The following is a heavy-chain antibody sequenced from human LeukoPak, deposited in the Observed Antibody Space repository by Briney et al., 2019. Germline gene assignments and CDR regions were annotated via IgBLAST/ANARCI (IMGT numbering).Heavy chain of an antibody. V-gene: IGHV1-18*01. Sequence: ASVKVSCKASGYTFHNYGISWVRQAPGQGLEWMGWISPYSGNTDYTERLQGRVTMTTDTSTTTAFTELRSLRSDDTAVYYCARTSGVSAAGSPYYFGYWGQGTLVTVSS. CDR1: GYTFHNYG. J-gene: IGHJ4*02. D-gene: IGHD6-13*01. CDR2: ISPYSGNT. CDR3: ARTSGVSAAGSPYYFGY.